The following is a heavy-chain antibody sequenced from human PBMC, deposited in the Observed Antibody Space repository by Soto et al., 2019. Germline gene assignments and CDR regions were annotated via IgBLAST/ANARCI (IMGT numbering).Heavy chain of an antibody. Sequence: ASVKVSCKASGGTFSSYTISWVRQAPGQGLEWMGRIIPILGIANYAQKFQGRVTITADKSTSTAYMELSSLRSEDTAVYYCARDETPTTVAYYYYMDVWGKGTTVTVSS. CDR1: GGTFSSYT. CDR3: ARDETPTTVAYYYYMDV. V-gene: IGHV1-69*04. J-gene: IGHJ6*03. D-gene: IGHD4-4*01. CDR2: IIPILGIA.